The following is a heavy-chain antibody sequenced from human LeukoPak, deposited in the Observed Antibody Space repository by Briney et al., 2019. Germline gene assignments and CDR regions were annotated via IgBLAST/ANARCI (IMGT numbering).Heavy chain of an antibody. Sequence: SEILSLTCTVSVGPMSDYYWSWIRQPPGKGLEWIGYSYYTGVTNYNPSLKSRVTISVDTPKRQFTLNLTSVTSADTAVYYCARLHLDYLDLWGQGAVVTVSS. CDR2: SYYTGVT. CDR1: VGPMSDYY. J-gene: IGHJ1*01. CDR3: ARLHLDYLDL. V-gene: IGHV4-59*01. D-gene: IGHD5-12*01.